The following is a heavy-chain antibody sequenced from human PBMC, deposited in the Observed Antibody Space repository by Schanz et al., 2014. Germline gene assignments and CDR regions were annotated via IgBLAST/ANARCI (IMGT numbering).Heavy chain of an antibody. V-gene: IGHV1-18*01. CDR2: ISPYNGNT. CDR1: GYTFTSYG. CDR3: ARDQSPYTNSSDVRYFDD. J-gene: IGHJ4*03. Sequence: QVQLVQSGAEVKKPGASVKVSCKASGYTFTSYGISWVRQAPGQGLEWMGWISPYNGNTNYAQKLQGRVTMTADTTTSTAYMDLRSLRSDDTAVYYCARDQSPYTNSSDVRYFDDWGQGTLATVSS. D-gene: IGHD6-6*01.